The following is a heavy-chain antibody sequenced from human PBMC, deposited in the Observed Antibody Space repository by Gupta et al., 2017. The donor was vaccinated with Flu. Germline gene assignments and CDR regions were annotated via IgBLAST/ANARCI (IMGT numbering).Heavy chain of an antibody. CDR1: GGSISSYY. CDR3: ARVEQLATGWFDP. Sequence: QVQLQESGPGLVKPSETLSLTCTVSGGSISSYYWSWIRQPPGKGLEWIGYIYYSGSTNYNPSLKSRVTISVDTSKNQFSLKLSSVTAADTAVYYCARVEQLATGWFDPWGQGTLVTVSS. J-gene: IGHJ5*02. CDR2: IYYSGST. V-gene: IGHV4-59*01. D-gene: IGHD6-6*01.